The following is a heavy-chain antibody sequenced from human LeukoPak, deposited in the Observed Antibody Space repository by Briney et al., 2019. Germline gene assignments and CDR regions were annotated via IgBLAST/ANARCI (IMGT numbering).Heavy chain of an antibody. D-gene: IGHD6-13*01. Sequence: GASVKVSCKASGGTFSSYAISWVRQAPGQGLEWMGRIIPILGIANYAQKFQGRVAITADKSTSTAYMELSSLRSEDTAVYYCARDRGIAAAVPLFWGQGTLVTVSS. CDR2: IIPILGIA. J-gene: IGHJ4*02. CDR3: ARDRGIAAAVPLF. V-gene: IGHV1-69*04. CDR1: GGTFSSYA.